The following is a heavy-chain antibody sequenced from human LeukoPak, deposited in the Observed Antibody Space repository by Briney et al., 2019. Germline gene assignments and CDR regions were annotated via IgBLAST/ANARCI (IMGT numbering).Heavy chain of an antibody. CDR3: GKGRAVVGAAGPDH. Sequence: GGYLRLSCVGSGFTFSGFAMIWVRQAPGKGLEWVSSISTGSGNKYYADSVKGRFTISRDNSKNTLYLQMNSLRAEDTATYYCGKGRAVVGAAGPDHWGQGTLVTVSS. D-gene: IGHD2-15*01. J-gene: IGHJ4*02. CDR2: ISTGSGNK. CDR1: GFTFSGFA. V-gene: IGHV3-23*01.